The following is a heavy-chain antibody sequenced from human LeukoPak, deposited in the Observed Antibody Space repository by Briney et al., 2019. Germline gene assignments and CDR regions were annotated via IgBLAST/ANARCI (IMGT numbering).Heavy chain of an antibody. CDR3: ARPTYYYDSSGYYYFPY. J-gene: IGHJ4*02. V-gene: IGHV1-18*01. D-gene: IGHD3-22*01. Sequence: ASVKVSCKASGYTFSNHGISWVRQAPGQGLEWMGCISTYNGNTYYAQRLQGRVTMTTDTSTSTAYLELRSLRSDDTAVYYCARPTYYYDSSGYYYFPYWGQGTLVTVSS. CDR2: ISTYNGNT. CDR1: GYTFSNHG.